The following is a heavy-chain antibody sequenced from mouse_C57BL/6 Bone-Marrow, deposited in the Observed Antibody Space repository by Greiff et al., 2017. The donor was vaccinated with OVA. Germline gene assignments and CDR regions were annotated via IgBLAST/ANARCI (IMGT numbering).Heavy chain of an antibody. J-gene: IGHJ1*03. CDR1: GYTFTSYW. V-gene: IGHV1-55*01. D-gene: IGHD1-1*01. CDR3: ARYYYAYWYFDV. Sequence: QVQLKQPGAELVKPGASVKMSCKASGYTFTSYWITWVKQRPGQGLEWIGDIYPGSGSTNYNEKFKSKATLTVDTSSSTAYMQLSSLTSEDSAVYYCARYYYAYWYFDVWGTGTTVTVSS. CDR2: IYPGSGST.